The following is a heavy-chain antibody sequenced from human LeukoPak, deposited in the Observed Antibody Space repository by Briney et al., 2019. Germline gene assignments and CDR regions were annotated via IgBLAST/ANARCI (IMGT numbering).Heavy chain of an antibody. Sequence: GGSLRLSCAASGFTVSSNYMSWVRQAPGKGLEWVSVIYSGGSTYYADSVKGRFTISRDNSKNTLYLQMNSLRAEDTAVYYCAREGLLRDYYFDYWGQGTPVTVSS. CDR3: AREGLLRDYYFDY. CDR1: GFTVSSNY. CDR2: IYSGGST. J-gene: IGHJ4*02. D-gene: IGHD2-15*01. V-gene: IGHV3-53*01.